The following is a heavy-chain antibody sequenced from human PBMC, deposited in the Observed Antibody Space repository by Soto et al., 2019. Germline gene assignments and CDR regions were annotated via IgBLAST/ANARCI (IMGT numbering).Heavy chain of an antibody. D-gene: IGHD3-9*01. J-gene: IGHJ6*02. CDR1: GGSISSSNW. CDR3: ARDTIIGDGYNYYYGMDV. CDR2: IYHSGST. Sequence: SETLSLTCAVSGGSISSSNWLSWVRQPPGKGLEWIGEIYHSGSTNYNPSLKSRVTISVDKSKNQFSLKLSSVTAADTAVYYCARDTIIGDGYNYYYGMDVWGQGTTVTVSS. V-gene: IGHV4-4*02.